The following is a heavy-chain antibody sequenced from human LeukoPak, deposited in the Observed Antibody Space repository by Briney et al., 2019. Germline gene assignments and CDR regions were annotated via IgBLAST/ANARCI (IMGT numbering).Heavy chain of an antibody. J-gene: IGHJ4*02. D-gene: IGHD3-10*01. CDR2: INPNSGGT. V-gene: IGHV1-2*02. Sequence: ASVKVSCKASGYTFTGDYMHWVRQAPGQGLEWMGWINPNSGGTNYAQKFQGRVTMTRDTSISTAYMELSRLRSNDTAVYYCARDGPYYYGSGSYYKPLYYFDYWGQGTLVTVSS. CDR3: ARDGPYYYGSGSYYKPLYYFDY. CDR1: GYTFTGDY.